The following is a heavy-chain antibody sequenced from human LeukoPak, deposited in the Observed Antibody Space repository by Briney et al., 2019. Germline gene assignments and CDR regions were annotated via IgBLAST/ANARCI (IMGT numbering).Heavy chain of an antibody. CDR2: VSSGFHA. CDR3: VREARGYHYTYFDY. D-gene: IGHD5-18*01. Sequence: GGSLRLSCTASGFTLGSHDMHWVRQIPGQGLEWVAAVSSGFHAFFADSVQGRFTVSREDARNSLYLQMNSPRAGDTAVYYCVREARGYHYTYFDYWGQGTLVTVSS. J-gene: IGHJ4*02. V-gene: IGHV3-13*01. CDR1: GFTLGSHD.